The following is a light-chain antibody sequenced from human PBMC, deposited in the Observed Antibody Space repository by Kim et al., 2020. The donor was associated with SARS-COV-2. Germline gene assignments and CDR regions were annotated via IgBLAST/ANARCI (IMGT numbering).Light chain of an antibody. V-gene: IGKV1-12*01. Sequence: DIQMTQSPSSVSASVGDRVTITCRASQRISSWLAWYQQKPGKAPNLLIFAASTLQGGVPSRFSGSGSGTDFTLTISSLQPEDSATYYCQQANRFPYTGGQGTKREI. CDR3: QQANRFPYT. CDR1: QRISSW. CDR2: AAS. J-gene: IGKJ2*01.